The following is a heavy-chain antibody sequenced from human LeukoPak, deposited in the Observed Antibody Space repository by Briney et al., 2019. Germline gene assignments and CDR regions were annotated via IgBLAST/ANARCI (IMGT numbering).Heavy chain of an antibody. J-gene: IGHJ4*02. V-gene: IGHV3-7*03. CDR1: GFTFSSYW. Sequence: GGSLRLSCAASGFTFSSYWMSWVRQAPGKGLEWVANIKQDGSEKYYVDSVKGRFTISRDNAKNSLYLQMNSLRAEDTAVYYCAKGRITGTRNFDYWGQGTLVTVSS. D-gene: IGHD1-20*01. CDR2: IKQDGSEK. CDR3: AKGRITGTRNFDY.